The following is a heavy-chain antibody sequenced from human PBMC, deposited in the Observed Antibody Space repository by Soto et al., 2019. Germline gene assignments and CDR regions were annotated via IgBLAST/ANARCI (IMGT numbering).Heavy chain of an antibody. V-gene: IGHV3-30-3*01. CDR1: GFTFSSYA. Sequence: GGSLRLSCAASGFTFSSYAMHWVRQAPGKGLEWVAVISYDGSNKYYADSVKGRFTISRDNSKNTLYLQMNSLRAEDTAVYYCARDLRVYYYDSSGYLGTYYYYGMDVWGQGTTVTVSS. J-gene: IGHJ6*02. D-gene: IGHD3-22*01. CDR3: ARDLRVYYYDSSGYLGTYYYYGMDV. CDR2: ISYDGSNK.